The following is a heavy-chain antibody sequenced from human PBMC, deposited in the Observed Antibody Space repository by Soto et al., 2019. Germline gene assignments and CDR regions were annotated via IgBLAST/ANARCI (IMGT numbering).Heavy chain of an antibody. CDR2: IYPGDSDT. CDR1: GYSFASYW. V-gene: IGHV5-51*01. D-gene: IGHD6-6*01. Sequence: GESLKISCQGSGYSFASYWIGWVRQVPRKDLEWMGIIYPGDSDTRYSPSFQGQVTISADKSLRTAYLQWTSLKASDTALYYCARTRSFTLGFYYDGMDVWGQGTTVTVSS. J-gene: IGHJ6*02. CDR3: ARTRSFTLGFYYDGMDV.